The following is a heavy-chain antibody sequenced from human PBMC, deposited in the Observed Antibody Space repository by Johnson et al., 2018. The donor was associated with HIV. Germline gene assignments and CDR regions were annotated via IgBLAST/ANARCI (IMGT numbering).Heavy chain of an antibody. Sequence: QVQLVESGGGLVQPGGSLRLSCAASGFTFSRYTMYWVRQAPGQGLEWVAVISYDGSNKYYADSGKGRFTISRDNSKNTLYLQMNSLRAEDTAVYYCARDGGETVVGSGAFDIWGQGTMVTVSS. V-gene: IGHV3-30*04. J-gene: IGHJ3*02. CDR3: ARDGGETVVGSGAFDI. D-gene: IGHD4-23*01. CDR2: ISYDGSNK. CDR1: GFTFSRYT.